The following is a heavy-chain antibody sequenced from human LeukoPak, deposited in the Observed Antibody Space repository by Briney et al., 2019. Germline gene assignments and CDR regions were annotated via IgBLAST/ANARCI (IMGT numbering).Heavy chain of an antibody. D-gene: IGHD6-19*01. J-gene: IGHJ4*02. CDR3: ARGSAVAGTGDY. Sequence: GGSLRLSCAASGFTFSSYWMHWVRQAPGKGLVWVSRIKSDGSVTSYADSVKGRFTISRDNAKNTLYLQMNSLRAEDTAVYYCARGSAVAGTGDYWGQGTLVTVSS. V-gene: IGHV3-74*01. CDR1: GFTFSSYW. CDR2: IKSDGSVT.